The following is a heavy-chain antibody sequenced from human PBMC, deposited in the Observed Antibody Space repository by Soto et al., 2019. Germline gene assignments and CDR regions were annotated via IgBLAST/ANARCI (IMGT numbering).Heavy chain of an antibody. CDR3: ARFCRDSSTSCYTDY. J-gene: IGHJ4*02. CDR2: ISAYNGNT. D-gene: IGHD2-2*02. Sequence: GASVKVSCKASGYTFTSYGISWVRQAPGQGLEWMGWISAYNGNTNYAQKLQGRVTMTTDTSTSTAYMELRSLRSDDTAVYYCARFCRDSSTSCYTDYWGQGTLVTVSS. CDR1: GYTFTSYG. V-gene: IGHV1-18*01.